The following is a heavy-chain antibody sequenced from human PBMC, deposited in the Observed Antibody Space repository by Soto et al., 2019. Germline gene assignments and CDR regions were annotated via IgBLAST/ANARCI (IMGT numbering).Heavy chain of an antibody. V-gene: IGHV3-30*14. CDR2: IAHDGST. CDR1: GFTFSGYA. CDR3: ARDKITIFGVAPDAFDI. D-gene: IGHD3-3*01. J-gene: IGHJ3*02. Sequence: PGGSLRLSCAASGFTFSGYAMNWVGQAPRKGLEWVAVIAHDGSTYYADSVKGRFTISRDNSKNTLYLQMNSLRAEDTAVYYCARDKITIFGVAPDAFDIWGQGTMVTVSS.